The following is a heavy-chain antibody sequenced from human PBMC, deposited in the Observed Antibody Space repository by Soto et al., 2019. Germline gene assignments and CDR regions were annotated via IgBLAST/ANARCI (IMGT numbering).Heavy chain of an antibody. CDR2: VNPIVSMS. CDR3: ASSYGSGYRAFDY. V-gene: IGHV1-69*02. D-gene: IGHD3-10*01. Sequence: QVQLVQSGAEVKRPGSSVKVSCKASGDTFNFYSINWVRQAPGVGLEWMGRVNPIVSMSNYAQKFQGRDTMTADKSTSKAYMELSSLRSEDTAIYYCASSYGSGYRAFDYWGQGALVTVSS. J-gene: IGHJ4*02. CDR1: GDTFNFYS.